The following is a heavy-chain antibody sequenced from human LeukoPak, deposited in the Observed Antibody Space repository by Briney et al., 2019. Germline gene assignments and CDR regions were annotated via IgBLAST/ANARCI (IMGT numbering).Heavy chain of an antibody. CDR3: AREGAHDAFDI. D-gene: IGHD4/OR15-4a*01. V-gene: IGHV4-61*10. Sequence: PSQTLSLTCTVSGGSISSGSYYWSWIRQPAGKGLEWIGYIYYSGSTNYNPSLKSRVTISVDTSKNQFSLRLSSVTAADTAVYYCAREGAHDAFDIWGQGTMVTVSS. CDR1: GGSISSGSYY. CDR2: IYYSGST. J-gene: IGHJ3*02.